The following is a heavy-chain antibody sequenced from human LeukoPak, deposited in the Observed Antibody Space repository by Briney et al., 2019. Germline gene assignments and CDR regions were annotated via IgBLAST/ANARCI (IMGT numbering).Heavy chain of an antibody. CDR2: ISYDGSNK. D-gene: IGHD1-26*01. CDR1: GFTFSSYA. CDR3: ARDVGVVGPNSYYYYGMDV. J-gene: IGHJ6*02. Sequence: PGGSLRLSCAASGFTFSSYAMHWVRQAPGKGLEWVAVISYDGSNKYYADSVKGRFTISRDNSKNTLYLQMNSLRAEDTAVYYCARDVGVVGPNSYYYYGMDVWGQGTTVTVSS. V-gene: IGHV3-30*04.